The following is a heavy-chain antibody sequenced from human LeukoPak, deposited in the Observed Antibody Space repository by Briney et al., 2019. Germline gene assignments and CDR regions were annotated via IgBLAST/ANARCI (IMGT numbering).Heavy chain of an antibody. CDR3: AKGALDYYDSSGYHPPFDY. D-gene: IGHD3-22*01. CDR2: ISGSGGNT. J-gene: IGHJ4*02. Sequence: GGSLRLSCAASGFTFSSYAMSWARQAPGKGLEWVLAISGSGGNTYYAASVTGRFTISRDNSKNTLYMQMNRLRAEDTAVYYCAKGALDYYDSSGYHPPFDYWGQGTLVTVSS. CDR1: GFTFSSYA. V-gene: IGHV3-23*01.